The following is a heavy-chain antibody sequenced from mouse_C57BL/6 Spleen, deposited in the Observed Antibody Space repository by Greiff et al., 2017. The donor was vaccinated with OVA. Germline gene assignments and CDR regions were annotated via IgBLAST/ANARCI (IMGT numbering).Heavy chain of an antibody. V-gene: IGHV5-17*01. CDR1: GFTFSDYG. D-gene: IGHD3-2*02. J-gene: IGHJ4*01. Sequence: EVQVVESGGGLVKPGGSLKLSCAASGFTFSDYGMHWVRQAPEKGLEWVAYISSGSSTIYYADTVKGRFTISRDNAKNTLFLQMTSLRSEDTAMYYCASFLDSSGPYYAMDYWGQGTSVTVSS. CDR2: ISSGSSTI. CDR3: ASFLDSSGPYYAMDY.